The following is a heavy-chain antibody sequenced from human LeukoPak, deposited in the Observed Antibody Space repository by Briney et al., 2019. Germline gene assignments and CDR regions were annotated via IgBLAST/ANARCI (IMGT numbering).Heavy chain of an antibody. CDR3: ARHRVGLPVVRKNWFDP. CDR2: IYSGGIT. D-gene: IGHD1-14*01. CDR1: GFTVSSNY. Sequence: GGSLRLSCAASGFTVSSNYMNWVRQAPGKGLEWVSVIYSGGITYYADSVKGRFTISRDNSENSLYLQMNGLRAEDTAMYFCARHRVGLPVVRKNWFDPWGQGTLVIVSS. V-gene: IGHV3-66*04. J-gene: IGHJ5*02.